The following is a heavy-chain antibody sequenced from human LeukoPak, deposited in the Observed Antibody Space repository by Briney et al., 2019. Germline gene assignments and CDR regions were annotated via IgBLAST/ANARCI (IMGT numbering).Heavy chain of an antibody. J-gene: IGHJ5*02. CDR3: ASSYCSSTSCPIGFDP. Sequence: ASVKVSCKASGGTLSSYAISWVRQAPGQGLEWVGGIIPIFGTANYAQKFQGRVTITADESTSTAYMELSSLRSEDTAVYYCASSYCSSTSCPIGFDPWGQGTLVTVSS. V-gene: IGHV1-69*01. D-gene: IGHD2-2*01. CDR2: IIPIFGTA. CDR1: GGTLSSYA.